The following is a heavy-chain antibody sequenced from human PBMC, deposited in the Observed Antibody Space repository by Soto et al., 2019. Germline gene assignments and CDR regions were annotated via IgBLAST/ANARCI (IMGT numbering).Heavy chain of an antibody. Sequence: GGSLRLSCAASGFTFSSYAMSWVRQAPGKGLEWVSAISGSGGTIYYADSVKGRFTISRDNAKNSLYPQMNSLRAEDTAVYYCASASPAEYSSSWYKAFDPWGQGTLVTVSS. CDR2: ISGSGGTI. D-gene: IGHD6-13*01. V-gene: IGHV3-23*01. J-gene: IGHJ5*02. CDR1: GFTFSSYA. CDR3: ASASPAEYSSSWYKAFDP.